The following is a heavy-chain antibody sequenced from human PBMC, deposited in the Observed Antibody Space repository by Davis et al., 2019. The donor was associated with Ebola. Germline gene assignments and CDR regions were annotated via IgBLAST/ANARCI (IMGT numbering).Heavy chain of an antibody. J-gene: IGHJ4*02. CDR1: GFTFTSYA. Sequence: GESLKISCAASGFTFTSYAMSWVRQAPGKGLEWVSTISGSGGSTYYADSVKGRFTISRDNSKNTLYLQMNSLRAEDTAVYYCRAKYSYSSGWYGDFDYWGQGTLVTVSS. D-gene: IGHD6-19*01. V-gene: IGHV3-23*01. CDR3: RAKYSYSSGWYGDFDY. CDR2: ISGSGGST.